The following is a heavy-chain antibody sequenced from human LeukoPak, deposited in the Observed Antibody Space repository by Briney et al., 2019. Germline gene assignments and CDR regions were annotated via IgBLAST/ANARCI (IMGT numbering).Heavy chain of an antibody. CDR1: GGSISSSSYY. D-gene: IGHD3-22*01. CDR3: ARLNPYWLRNYYDSGDFDY. V-gene: IGHV4-39*01. CDR2: IYHSGST. Sequence: SETLSLTCTVSGGSISSSSYYWGWIRQPPGKGLEWIGSIYHSGSTYYNPSLKSRVTISVDTSKNQFSLKLSSVTAADTAVYYCARLNPYWLRNYYDSGDFDYWGQGTLVTVSS. J-gene: IGHJ4*02.